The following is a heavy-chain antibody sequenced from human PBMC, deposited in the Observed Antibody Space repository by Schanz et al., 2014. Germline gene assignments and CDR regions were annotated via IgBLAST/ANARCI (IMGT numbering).Heavy chain of an antibody. CDR1: GFTFRGYT. Sequence: EVQLLESGGGLVQPGGSLRLSCAASGFTFRGYTMSWVRQAPGKGLQWVARIKSKTDGGTRDYAAPVKGRFTISTDDSKNTVYLQMNSLKTEDTAVYYCTADLWFGAVWGVWWGQGTLVTVSS. V-gene: IGHV3-15*01. CDR2: IKSKTDGGTR. D-gene: IGHD3-10*01. J-gene: IGHJ4*02. CDR3: TADLWFGAVWGVW.